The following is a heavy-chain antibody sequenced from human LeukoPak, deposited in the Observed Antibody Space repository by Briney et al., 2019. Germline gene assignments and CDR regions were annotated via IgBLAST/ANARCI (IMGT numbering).Heavy chain of an antibody. CDR3: ARGSYSSGWYDY. Sequence: XAPGQGXXXXGIINPSGGSTSYAQKFQGRVTMTRDTSTSTVYMELSSLRSEDTAVYYCARGSYSSGWYDYWGQGTLVTVSS. J-gene: IGHJ4*02. V-gene: IGHV1-46*01. CDR2: INPSGGST. D-gene: IGHD6-19*01.